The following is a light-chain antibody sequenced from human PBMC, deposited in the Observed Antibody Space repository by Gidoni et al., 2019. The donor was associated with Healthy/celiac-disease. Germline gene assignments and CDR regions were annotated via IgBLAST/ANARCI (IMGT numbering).Light chain of an antibody. J-gene: IGKJ3*01. CDR1: QSISSY. CDR3: QQSYSTRFT. Sequence: DIQMTQSPSSLSASVGDRVPITCRASQSISSYLNWYQQKPGKAPKLLVYAASSLQSGVPSRFSGSGSGTDFTLTISSLQPEDFATYYCQQSYSTRFTFXPXTKVDIK. CDR2: AAS. V-gene: IGKV1-39*01.